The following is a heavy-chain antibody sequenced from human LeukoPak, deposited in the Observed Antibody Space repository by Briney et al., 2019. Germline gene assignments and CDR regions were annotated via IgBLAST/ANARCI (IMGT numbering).Heavy chain of an antibody. CDR2: VLDIVRN. CDR3: ATLKCGSNYGYFDF. D-gene: IGHD5-18*01. J-gene: IGHJ4*02. V-gene: IGHV4-59*11. Sequence: SETLSLTFTGSGGSITSHYWSWIRQPPGKGLEWIAYVLDIVRNKDNPSLQSRLTLSADTSKNQVSLRLSSVTAADTAVYCCATLKCGSNYGYFDFWGQGIKVTDSS. CDR1: GGSITSHY.